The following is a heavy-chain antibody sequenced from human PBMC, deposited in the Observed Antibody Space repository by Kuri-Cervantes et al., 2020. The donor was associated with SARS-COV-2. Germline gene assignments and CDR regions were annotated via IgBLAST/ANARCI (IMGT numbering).Heavy chain of an antibody. CDR3: AKRDFGFDL. V-gene: IGHV3-23*01. D-gene: IGHD3-3*01. CDR1: GFTFKSYV. J-gene: IGHJ4*02. Sequence: GESLKISCAASGFTFKSYVMSWVRQAPGKGLEWVSAISGGGDSPDYADSVKGRFTISRDISKTTLFLQMDSLRAEDTAVYYCAKRDFGFDLWGQGTLVTVSS. CDR2: ISGGGDSP.